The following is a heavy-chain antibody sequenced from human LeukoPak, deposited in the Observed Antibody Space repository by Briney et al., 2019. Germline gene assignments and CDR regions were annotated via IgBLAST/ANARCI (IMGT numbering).Heavy chain of an antibody. CDR2: ISGGGGSV. CDR1: GFTFSGHA. D-gene: IGHD2-2*01. J-gene: IGHJ4*02. V-gene: IGHV3-21*01. Sequence: PGGSLRLSCAASGFTFSGHAMNWVRQAPGKGLEWVSGISGGGGSVYYADSVKGRFTISRDNAKNSLYLQMNSLRAEDTAVYYCARGGSVVVPAASLWGQGTLVTVSS. CDR3: ARGGSVVVPAASL.